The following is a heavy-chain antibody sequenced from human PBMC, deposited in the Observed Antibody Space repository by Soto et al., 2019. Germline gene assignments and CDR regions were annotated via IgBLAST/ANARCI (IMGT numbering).Heavy chain of an antibody. Sequence: GGSLRLSCAASGFTFDDYAMHWVRQAPGKGLEWVSLISLDGGSTYYADSVKGRFTISRDNSKNSLYLQMNSLRAEDTALYYCGKDMGQDGSCDMEVGGEVSTVSVSS. D-gene: IGHD6-6*01. J-gene: IGHJ6*04. CDR2: ISLDGGST. V-gene: IGHV3-43D*04. CDR3: GKDMGQDGSCDMEV. CDR1: GFTFDDYA.